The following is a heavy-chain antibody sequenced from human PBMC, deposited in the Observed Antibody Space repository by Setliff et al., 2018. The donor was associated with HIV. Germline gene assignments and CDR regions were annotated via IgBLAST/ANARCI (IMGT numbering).Heavy chain of an antibody. CDR2: INPKSGGA. V-gene: IGHV1-2*06. CDR1: GYIFSAYH. Sequence: RASVKVSCKTSGYIFSAYHIHWVRQGPGQGFEWMGRINPKSGGARYSQTFQGRITLTRDTSTSTAYMELTGFRGDDTALYFCARGRQGLYYYSSGFSRGRYYDLWGQGTLVTVSS. J-gene: IGHJ4*02. CDR3: ARGRQGLYYYSSGFSRGRYYDL. D-gene: IGHD3-22*01.